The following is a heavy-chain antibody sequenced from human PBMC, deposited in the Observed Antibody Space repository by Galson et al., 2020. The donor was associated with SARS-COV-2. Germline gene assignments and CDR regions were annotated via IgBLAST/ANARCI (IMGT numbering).Heavy chain of an antibody. J-gene: IGHJ6*02. D-gene: IGHD3-9*01. Sequence: SVKVSCKASGYTFTDYYIHWVRQAPGQGLGWMGWKNPKNGGTNYAQKVEGRVTMTRDTSITTAYMELSRLRADDTAVYYCARLRYYDVLTGYIVDVWGQGTMVTVSS. CDR3: ARLRYYDVLTGYIVDV. CDR2: KNPKNGGT. V-gene: IGHV1-2*02. CDR1: GYTFTDYY.